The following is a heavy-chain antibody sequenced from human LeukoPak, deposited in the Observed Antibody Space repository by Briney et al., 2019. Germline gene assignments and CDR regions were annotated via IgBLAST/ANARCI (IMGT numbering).Heavy chain of an antibody. J-gene: IGHJ6*03. Sequence: SETLSLTCAVSGDSISGSNWWIWVRQAPGKGLEWIGEIYHRGNTNYNPSLKSRVTLSVDRSKNQFSLELSSVTAADTAVYYCARGTRSSTSMYYYYYYMDVWGKGTTVTVSS. D-gene: IGHD2-2*01. CDR3: ARGTRSSTSMYYYYYYMDV. V-gene: IGHV4-4*02. CDR2: IYHRGNT. CDR1: GDSISGSNW.